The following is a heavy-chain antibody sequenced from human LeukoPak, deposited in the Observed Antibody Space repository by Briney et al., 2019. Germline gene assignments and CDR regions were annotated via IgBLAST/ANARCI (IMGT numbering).Heavy chain of an antibody. CDR3: ARQGGYYYDREGFLDY. V-gene: IGHV4-39*01. D-gene: IGHD3-22*01. CDR1: GGSISTSSYC. J-gene: IGHJ4*02. Sequence: TSSETLSLTCTVFGGSISTSSYCWGWIRQPPGKGLEWIGSIYFSGSAYYNPSLKSRVTMSVDTSKNQFSLKLTSVTAADTAVYYCARQGGYYYDREGFLDYWGQGTLVTVSS. CDR2: IYFSGSA.